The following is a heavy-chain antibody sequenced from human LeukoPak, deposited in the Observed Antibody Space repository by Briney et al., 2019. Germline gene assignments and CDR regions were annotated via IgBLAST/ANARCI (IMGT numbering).Heavy chain of an antibody. J-gene: IGHJ4*02. CDR1: GFTFSSYS. CDR2: ISSSSSYI. CDR3: ARDRDPLDIVATIILGY. Sequence: GGSLRLSCAASGFTFSSYSMNWVRQAPGKGLEWVSSISSSSSYIYYADSVKGRFTISRDNAKNSLYLQMNSLRAEDTAVYYCARDRDPLDIVATIILGYWGQGTLVTVSS. V-gene: IGHV3-21*01. D-gene: IGHD5-12*01.